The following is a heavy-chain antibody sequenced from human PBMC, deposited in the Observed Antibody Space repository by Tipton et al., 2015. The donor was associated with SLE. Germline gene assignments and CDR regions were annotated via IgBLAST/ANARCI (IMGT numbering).Heavy chain of an antibody. Sequence: QLVQSGAEVKKPGASVKVSCKASGYTFTDYYMHWVRQAPGQGLEWMGWISGYNGDTNYEQKFQGRVTMTTDTSTSTAYMELRSLRPDDTAVYYCARDMDDHSSSYHFDYWGQGTPVTVSS. CDR3: ARDMDDHSSSYHFDY. V-gene: IGHV1-18*04. CDR2: ISGYNGDT. J-gene: IGHJ4*02. D-gene: IGHD6-13*01. CDR1: GYTFTDYY.